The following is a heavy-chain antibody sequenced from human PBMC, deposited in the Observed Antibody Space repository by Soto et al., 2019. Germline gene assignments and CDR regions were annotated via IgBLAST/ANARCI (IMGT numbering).Heavy chain of an antibody. CDR3: ARRDMLTGYVYFDY. CDR1: GYTFTKYW. J-gene: IGHJ4*01. Sequence: EVQLVQSGAEVKKPGESLKISCKASGYTFTKYWVGWVRQMPGKGLEWMGIIYPDDSDTRYSPSFQGQVTISADKSNNTAYLQWSSLKASDSATYYCARRDMLTGYVYFDYWGHGTLVTVSS. D-gene: IGHD3-9*01. V-gene: IGHV5-51*03. CDR2: IYPDDSDT.